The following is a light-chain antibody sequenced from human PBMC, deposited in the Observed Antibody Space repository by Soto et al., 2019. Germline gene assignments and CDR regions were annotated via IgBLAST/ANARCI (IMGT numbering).Light chain of an antibody. CDR3: QQYFSTPLT. CDR2: WAS. V-gene: IGKV4-1*01. Sequence: DIVMTQSPDSLAVSLGERATIDCKSSQSVLSSSNNKNYLAWYQQKPGQPPKLLISWASTRESGVPDRFSGSGSGTDFTLTISSLQAEDVAVYSCQQYFSTPLTFGGGTKVEIK. CDR1: QSVLSSSNNKNY. J-gene: IGKJ4*01.